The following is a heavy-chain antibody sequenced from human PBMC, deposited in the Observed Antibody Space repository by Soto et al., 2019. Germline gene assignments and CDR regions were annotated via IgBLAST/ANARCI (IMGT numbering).Heavy chain of an antibody. D-gene: IGHD3-16*01. V-gene: IGHV3-30*03. CDR1: GFTFSSYG. Sequence: QVQLVESGGGVVQPGRSLRLSCAASGFTFSSYGMQWVRQAPGKGLEWVAVISYDGTIQYYADSVKGRITIPRDNSKKTMDLQTNGLRPEDTAVYYCATEATRLVADYFDYWGQGTLVTV. CDR2: ISYDGTIQ. CDR3: ATEATRLVADYFDY. J-gene: IGHJ4*02.